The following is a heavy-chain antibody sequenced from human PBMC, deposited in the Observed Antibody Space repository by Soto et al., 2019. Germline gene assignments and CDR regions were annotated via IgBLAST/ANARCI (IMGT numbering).Heavy chain of an antibody. V-gene: IGHV3-23*01. CDR2: IDRNVGGST. J-gene: IGHJ4*02. CDR1: GFTFSTYA. CDR3: VKLLAQSFDY. Sequence: EVQLLESGGGLVQPGGSLRLSCAASGFTFSTYAMSWVRQAPGKGLEWVSSIDRNVGGSTNYAESVRGRFTISRDNSKDTLYLQMNSLRAEDTAVYYGVKLLAQSFDYWGQGTLVTVSS.